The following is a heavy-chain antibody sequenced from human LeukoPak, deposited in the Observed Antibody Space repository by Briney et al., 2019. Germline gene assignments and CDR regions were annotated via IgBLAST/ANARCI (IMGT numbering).Heavy chain of an antibody. D-gene: IGHD3-22*01. CDR2: IIPIFGTA. CDR1: GGTFSTYT. J-gene: IGHJ1*01. Sequence: SVKVSCKASGGTFSTYTISWVRQAPGQGLEWMGGIIPIFGTANYAQKFQGRVTITADESTSTAYMELSSLRVEDTAVYYCARDSRYYDSSGPTWGQGTLVTVSS. V-gene: IGHV1-69*13. CDR3: ARDSRYYDSSGPT.